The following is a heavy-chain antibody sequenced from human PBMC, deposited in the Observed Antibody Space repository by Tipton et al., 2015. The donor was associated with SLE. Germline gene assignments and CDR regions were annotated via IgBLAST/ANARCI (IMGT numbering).Heavy chain of an antibody. CDR2: INPNRGGT. D-gene: IGHD3-3*01. V-gene: IGHV1-2*02. Sequence: QSGPEVKKPGASVKVSCKASGYTFTSYYMHWVRQAPGQGLEWMGWINPNRGGTNYVRKFQGRVTMTRDTSISTAYMELSSLRSDGTAVYYCAREAIFGVVPDAFDIWAQGTMVTVSS. CDR1: GYTFTSYY. J-gene: IGHJ3*02. CDR3: AREAIFGVVPDAFDI.